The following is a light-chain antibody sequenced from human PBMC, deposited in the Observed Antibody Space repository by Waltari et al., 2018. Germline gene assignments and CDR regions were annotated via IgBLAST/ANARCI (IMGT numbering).Light chain of an antibody. CDR2: DVS. Sequence: QSALTQPASVSGSPGQSITISCTGTSSDVDDSNFVSWYQQHPGKAPKLMIYDVSKRPSGVSNRFSGSKSGNTASLTISGLQAEDEADYYCCSYAGSITHVVFGGGTKLTVL. CDR1: SSDVDDSNF. J-gene: IGLJ2*01. V-gene: IGLV2-23*02. CDR3: CSYAGSITHVV.